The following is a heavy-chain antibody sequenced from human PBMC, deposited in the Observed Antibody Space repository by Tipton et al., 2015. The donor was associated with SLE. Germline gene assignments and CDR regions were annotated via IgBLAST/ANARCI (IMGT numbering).Heavy chain of an antibody. D-gene: IGHD4-11*01. Sequence: RSLRLSCEASGFAFNTYAMHWVRQAPGKGLDWVAVIWFDGSNKFYADSVKGRFTISRDNSKNTLYLQMNSLRAEDTAVYYCARQRLQPGGDYFDYWGQGTLVTVSS. CDR3: ARQRLQPGGDYFDY. CDR2: IWFDGSNK. J-gene: IGHJ4*02. CDR1: GFAFNTYA. V-gene: IGHV3-33*01.